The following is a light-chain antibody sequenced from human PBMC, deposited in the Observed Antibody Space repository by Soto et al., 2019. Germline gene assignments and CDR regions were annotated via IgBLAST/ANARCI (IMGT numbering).Light chain of an antibody. CDR2: AAS. J-gene: IGKJ1*01. Sequence: DIQMTQSPSSLSASVGDRVTITCRASQSISSYLNWYQQKPGKAPNLLIYAASSLLSGVSSRFSGSGSGTDFTLTISSLQPEDCGIYYCQQTYSTPRTFGQGTKVEIK. CDR3: QQTYSTPRT. V-gene: IGKV1-39*01. CDR1: QSISSY.